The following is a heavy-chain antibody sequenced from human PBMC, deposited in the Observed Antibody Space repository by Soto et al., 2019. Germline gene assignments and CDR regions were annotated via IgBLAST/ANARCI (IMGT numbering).Heavy chain of an antibody. Sequence: GASVEVSCKASGYTFTSYYMHLVRQAPGQGLEWMGIINPSGGSTSYAQKFQGRVTMTRDTSTSTVYMELSSLRSEDTAVYYCARGFKGQLVRCWFDPWGQGTLVTVSS. CDR2: INPSGGST. V-gene: IGHV1-46*01. CDR3: ARGFKGQLVRCWFDP. CDR1: GYTFTSYY. D-gene: IGHD6-6*01. J-gene: IGHJ5*02.